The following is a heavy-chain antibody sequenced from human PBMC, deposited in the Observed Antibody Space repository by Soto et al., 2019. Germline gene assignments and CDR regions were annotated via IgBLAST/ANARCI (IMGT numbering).Heavy chain of an antibody. J-gene: IGHJ3*02. CDR3: AGRHYYGSGSYYNESGAFDI. CDR2: ISGSGGST. Sequence: GGSLRLSCAASGFTFSSYAMSWVRQAPGKGLEWVSAISGSGGSTYYADSVKGRFTISRDNSKNTLYLQMNSLRAEDTAVYYCAGRHYYGSGSYYNESGAFDIWGQGTMVTVSS. CDR1: GFTFSSYA. V-gene: IGHV3-23*01. D-gene: IGHD3-10*01.